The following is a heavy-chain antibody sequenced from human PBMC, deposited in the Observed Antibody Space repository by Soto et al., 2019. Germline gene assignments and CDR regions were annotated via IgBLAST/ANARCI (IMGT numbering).Heavy chain of an antibody. CDR3: ARAVTGRDGHYDDY. D-gene: IGHD4-17*01. CDR1: GFTFSTYS. V-gene: IGHV3-21*02. J-gene: IGHJ4*02. CDR2: ISSTSAYI. Sequence: EVQLVESGGGLVKPGGSLRLSCAASGFTFSTYSMNWVRQAPGKGLEWVSSISSTSAYIYYADSVKGRFTISRDNAXNSLYLQINSLRAEDTAVYYCARAVTGRDGHYDDYWGQGTLVTVSS.